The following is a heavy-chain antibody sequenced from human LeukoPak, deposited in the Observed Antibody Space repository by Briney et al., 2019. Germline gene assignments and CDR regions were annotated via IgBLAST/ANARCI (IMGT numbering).Heavy chain of an antibody. CDR1: GFTFSTYW. Sequence: GGSLRLSCAASGFTFSTYWMSWVRQAPGKGLEWVAYIKQDGSEKYYVDSVKGRFTISRDNVKNSLYLQMNSLRAEDTAVYYCARAFSYSTNWLDYWGQGTLVTVPS. V-gene: IGHV3-7*03. CDR3: ARAFSYSTNWLDY. CDR2: IKQDGSEK. J-gene: IGHJ4*02. D-gene: IGHD6-13*01.